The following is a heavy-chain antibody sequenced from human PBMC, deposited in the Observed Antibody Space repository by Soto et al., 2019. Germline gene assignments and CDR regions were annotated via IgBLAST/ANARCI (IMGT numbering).Heavy chain of an antibody. CDR1: GGSFSGYY. CDR2: INHNGST. Sequence: QVQLQQWGAGLLKPSETLSLTCAVYGGSFSGYYWSWIRQPPGKGLEWIGEINHNGSTNYNPSLKSRVTISVDTSKNQFSLKLSSVTAADTAVYYCARGVGAYYYYYGMDVWGQGTTVTVSS. V-gene: IGHV4-34*01. D-gene: IGHD3-16*01. CDR3: ARGVGAYYYYYGMDV. J-gene: IGHJ6*02.